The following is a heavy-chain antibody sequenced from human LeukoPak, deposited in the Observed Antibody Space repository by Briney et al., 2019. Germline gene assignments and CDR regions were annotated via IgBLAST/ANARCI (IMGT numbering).Heavy chain of an antibody. Sequence: PGGSLRLFCAASGFTFGDYAMTWVRQPPGKELEWVSGINGNGGTTAYADSVKGRFTISRDNAKNSLYLQIDSLRAEDTALCYCARDYNDHSNSLIDYWGQGTLVTVSS. CDR1: GFTFGDYA. D-gene: IGHD4-11*01. CDR2: INGNGGTT. J-gene: IGHJ4*02. CDR3: ARDYNDHSNSLIDY. V-gene: IGHV3-20*04.